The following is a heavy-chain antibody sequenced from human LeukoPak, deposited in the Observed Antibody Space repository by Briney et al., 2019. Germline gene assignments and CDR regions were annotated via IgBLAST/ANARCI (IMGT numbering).Heavy chain of an antibody. CDR2: INHSGST. J-gene: IGHJ2*01. Sequence: SETLSLTCAVYGGSFSGYYWSWIRQPPGKGLEWIGEINHSGSTNYNPSLKSRVTISVDTSKNQFSLKLSSVTAADTAVYYCARRRTPSLVARIVVAWYFDLWGRGTLVTVSS. CDR3: ARRRTPSLVARIVVAWYFDL. D-gene: IGHD3-22*01. CDR1: GGSFSGYY. V-gene: IGHV4-34*01.